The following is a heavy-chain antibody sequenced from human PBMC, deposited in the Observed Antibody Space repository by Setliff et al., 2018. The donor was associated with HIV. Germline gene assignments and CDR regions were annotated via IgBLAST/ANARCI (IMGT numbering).Heavy chain of an antibody. CDR1: GYPFIGYH. V-gene: IGHV1-2*06. CDR3: ARGSGYCSRHGCFSDYMDV. J-gene: IGHJ6*03. CDR2: INPNSGAT. Sequence: ASVKVSCKASGYPFIGYHIHWVRQAPRQGLEWMGRINPNSGATNYAQKFQGRVTMTRDTSSRTAYMELSRLRSDDSAVYFCARGSGYCSRHGCFSDYMDVWEDATTVTVCS. D-gene: IGHD2-2*01.